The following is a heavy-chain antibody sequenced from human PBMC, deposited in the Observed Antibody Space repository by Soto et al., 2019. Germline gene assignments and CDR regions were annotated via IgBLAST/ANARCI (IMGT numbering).Heavy chain of an antibody. J-gene: IGHJ6*03. V-gene: IGHV4-34*01. Sequence: PSETLSLTCAVYGGYCSGYDWSWIRQPPGKGLEWIGEINHSGSTNYNPSLKSRVTMSVDTSKNQFSLKLSSVTAADTAVYYCARGGGDYYMDVWAKGTTVTVSS. CDR2: INHSGST. CDR3: ARGGGDYYMDV. CDR1: GGYCSGYD. D-gene: IGHD3-3*01.